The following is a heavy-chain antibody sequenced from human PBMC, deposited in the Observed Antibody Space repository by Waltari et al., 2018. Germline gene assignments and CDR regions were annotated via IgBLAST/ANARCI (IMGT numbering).Heavy chain of an antibody. CDR1: GFTFSSYA. CDR3: ARPGVIFLYYGMDV. V-gene: IGHV3-30*04. D-gene: IGHD2-8*01. J-gene: IGHJ6*02. Sequence: QVQLVESGGGVVQPGRSLRLSCAASGFTFSSYAMHWVRQAPGKGLGWVAVISYDGSNKSYADSVKGRFTISRDNSKNTLYLQMNSLIAEDTALYYCARPGVIFLYYGMDVWGQGTTVTGSS. CDR2: ISYDGSNK.